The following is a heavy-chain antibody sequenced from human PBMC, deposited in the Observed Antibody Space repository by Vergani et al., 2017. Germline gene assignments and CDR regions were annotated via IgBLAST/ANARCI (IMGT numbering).Heavy chain of an antibody. CDR2: IYRTGRT. V-gene: IGHV4-38-2*01. CDR1: GFSFDNGYY. Sequence: QVQLQESGPGLVKPSETLSLTCAVSGFSFDNGYYWDWIRQPPGKGLEWIGSIYRTGRTHFNPSLKSRVTISVDTSNNHFSLRLNSLTAADTAVYYCAGRSGIVYDIFSGTQYFFDFWGQGTLVTVSS. CDR3: AGRSGIVYDIFSGTQYFFDF. J-gene: IGHJ4*02. D-gene: IGHD3-9*01.